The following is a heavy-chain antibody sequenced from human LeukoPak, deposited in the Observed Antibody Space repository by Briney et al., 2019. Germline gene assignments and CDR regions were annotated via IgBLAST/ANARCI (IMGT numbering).Heavy chain of an antibody. Sequence: GGSLRLSCAASGFTFSSYGMHWVRQAPGKGLEWVSAISGSGGSTYYADSVKGRFTISRDNSKNTLYLQMNSLRAEDTAVYYCAKRPGGVPAAVSRSYYYYGMDVWGQGTTVTVSS. V-gene: IGHV3-23*01. CDR1: GFTFSSYG. J-gene: IGHJ6*02. CDR3: AKRPGGVPAAVSRSYYYYGMDV. D-gene: IGHD2-2*01. CDR2: ISGSGGST.